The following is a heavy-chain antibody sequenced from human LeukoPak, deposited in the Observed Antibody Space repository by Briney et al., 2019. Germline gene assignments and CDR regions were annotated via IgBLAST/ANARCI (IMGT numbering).Heavy chain of an antibody. D-gene: IGHD5-12*01. CDR1: GLIFKSYS. J-gene: IGHJ4*02. CDR2: ISSGGSTI. Sequence: GGSLRLSCAASGLIFKSYSMNWVRQAPGKGLEWVSYISSGGSTIYYADAVKGRFTISRDNAKNSLYLQMNSLRAEDTAIYYCAREYLGGSDYWGQGTLVTVSP. CDR3: AREYLGGSDY. V-gene: IGHV3-48*04.